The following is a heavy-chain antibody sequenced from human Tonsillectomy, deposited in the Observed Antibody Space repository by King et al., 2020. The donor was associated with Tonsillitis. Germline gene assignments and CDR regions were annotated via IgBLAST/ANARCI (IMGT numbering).Heavy chain of an antibody. CDR3: AREDYYDSSGYHYTY. D-gene: IGHD3-22*01. CDR2: IYYSGST. V-gene: IGHV4-59*01. J-gene: IGHJ3*01. Sequence: VQLQESGPGLVKPSETLSLTCTLSGGSISSYYWSWIRQPPGKGLEWIGYIYYSGSTNYNPSLKSRVTISVDTSKNQFSLKLSSVTAADTAVYYCAREDYYDSSGYHYTYWGQGTMVTVSS. CDR1: GGSISSYY.